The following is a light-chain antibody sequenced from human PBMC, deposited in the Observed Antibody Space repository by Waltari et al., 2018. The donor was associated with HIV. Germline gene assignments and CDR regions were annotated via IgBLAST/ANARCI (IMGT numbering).Light chain of an antibody. V-gene: IGLV3-21*04. J-gene: IGLJ2*01. CDR3: QVWDSGSRSVV. Sequence: SYVLTQSPSVSVDSGETAMLSCGGPQVGDTSIYWYRQRAGQAPLLVIQYDVERPSGIPERISASKSEKTATLTITGVEAGDEADYFCQVWDSGSRSVVFGGGTKLTVL. CDR1: QVGDTS. CDR2: YDV.